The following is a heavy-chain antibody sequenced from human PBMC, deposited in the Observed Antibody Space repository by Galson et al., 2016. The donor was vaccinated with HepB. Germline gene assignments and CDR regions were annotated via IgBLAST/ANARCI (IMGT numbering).Heavy chain of an antibody. D-gene: IGHD3-9*01. J-gene: IGHJ3*02. CDR2: ISKDGSHK. V-gene: IGHV3-30*03. Sequence: SLRLSCAVSGLNFSNYGMHWVRQAPGKGLEWVALISKDGSHKFYEDSVKGRFTISRDNSENTVSLQIDSLRTEDTALFYCAIVDFVTDGAFAIWGQGAMVIVSS. CDR3: AIVDFVTDGAFAI. CDR1: GLNFSNYG.